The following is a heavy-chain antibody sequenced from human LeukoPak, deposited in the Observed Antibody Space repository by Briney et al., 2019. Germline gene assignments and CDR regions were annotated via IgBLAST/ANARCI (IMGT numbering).Heavy chain of an antibody. CDR1: GFTASSKY. J-gene: IGHJ5*02. CDR2: IYSGGST. V-gene: IGHV3-53*01. Sequence: GGSLRLSCAASGFTASSKYMSWVRQAPGKGLEWVSVIYSGGSTYYADSVKGRFTISRDNAKNSLYLQMNSLRAEDTAVYYCARDPSSGWYLKGWFDPWGQGTLVTVSS. D-gene: IGHD6-19*01. CDR3: ARDPSSGWYLKGWFDP.